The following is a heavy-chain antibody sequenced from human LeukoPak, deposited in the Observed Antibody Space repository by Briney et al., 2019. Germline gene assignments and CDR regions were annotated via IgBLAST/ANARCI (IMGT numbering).Heavy chain of an antibody. D-gene: IGHD2-15*01. CDR1: GGSISSYY. CDR3: AREEGYCSGGSCYFDY. J-gene: IGHJ4*02. Sequence: SVTLSLTCTVSGGSISSYYWSWIRQPPGKGLEWIGYIYYSGSTNYNPSLKSRVTISVDTSKNQFSLKLSSVTAADTAVYYCAREEGYCSGGSCYFDYWGQGTLVTVSS. CDR2: IYYSGST. V-gene: IGHV4-59*12.